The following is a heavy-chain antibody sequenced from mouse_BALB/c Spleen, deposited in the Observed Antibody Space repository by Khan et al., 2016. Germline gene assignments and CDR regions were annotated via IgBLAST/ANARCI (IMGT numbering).Heavy chain of an antibody. CDR3: ARNGNHYFDY. D-gene: IGHD2-1*01. J-gene: IGHJ2*01. CDR1: GYTFTDYS. Sequence: QIQLVQSGPELKKPGETVKISCKASGYTFTDYSMHWVKQAPGKGLKWMGWINTETGEPTYADDFKGRLAFSLETSASTAYLQINNLKNEDTATYFCARNGNHYFDYWGQGTTLTVSS. CDR2: INTETGEP. V-gene: IGHV9-2-1*01.